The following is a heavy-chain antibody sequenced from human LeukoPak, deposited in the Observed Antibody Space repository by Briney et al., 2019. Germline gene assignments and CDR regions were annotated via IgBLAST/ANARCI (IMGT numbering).Heavy chain of an antibody. CDR1: GASISSGGDS. V-gene: IGHV4-30-2*01. Sequence: SQTLSLTCAGSGASISSGGDSWSWVRPPPGKVLDWIGYMYHSGTTHYNPSLKSRVTISGDGSKNKFSLRLKSVTAADTAVYYCARGWGILTNWGQGTLVTVSS. D-gene: IGHD3-9*01. J-gene: IGHJ1*01. CDR3: ARGWGILTN. CDR2: MYHSGTT.